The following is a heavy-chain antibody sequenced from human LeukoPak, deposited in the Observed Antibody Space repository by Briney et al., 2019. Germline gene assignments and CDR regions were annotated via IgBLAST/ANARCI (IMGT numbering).Heavy chain of an antibody. J-gene: IGHJ3*02. V-gene: IGHV3-66*01. CDR3: ARDTLLYADSPDAFDM. Sequence: PGGSLRPSCAASGFTVSSNYMSWVRQAPGKGLEWVSVIYSGGSTYYADSVKGRFTISRDNSKNTLYLQMNSLRDEDTAVYYCARDTLLYADSPDAFDMWGQGTMVTVSS. CDR2: IYSGGST. D-gene: IGHD4-17*01. CDR1: GFTVSSNY.